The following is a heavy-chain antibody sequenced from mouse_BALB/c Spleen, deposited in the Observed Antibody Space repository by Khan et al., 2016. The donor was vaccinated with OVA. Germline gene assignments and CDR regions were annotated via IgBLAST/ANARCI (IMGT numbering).Heavy chain of an antibody. CDR3: ARVGCNGTMDC. CDR2: INTYTGEP. Sequence: QIQLVQSGPELKKPGETVQISCKASGFTFTNYGMNWVKQAPGKGLKWMGWINTYTGEPTFADDFKGRFAFSLDTSASTAYLQINSLKNEDKATYFCARVGCNGTMDCWGQGTSVTVSS. J-gene: IGHJ4*01. CDR1: GFTFTNYG. V-gene: IGHV9-1*02.